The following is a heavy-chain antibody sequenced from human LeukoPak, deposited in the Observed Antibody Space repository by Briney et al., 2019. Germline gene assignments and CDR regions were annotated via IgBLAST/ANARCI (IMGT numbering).Heavy chain of an antibody. D-gene: IGHD1-26*01. V-gene: IGHV3-23*01. CDR2: ISGSGDST. CDR1: GFTFSSYA. J-gene: IGHJ6*02. CDR3: ARVQGIVGATPYYYYGMDV. Sequence: PGGSLRLSCAASGFTFSSYAMSWVRQAPGKGLEWVSAISGSGDSTYYGDSVKGRFTISRDNSKSTLFLQMNSLRAEDTAVYYCARVQGIVGATPYYYYGMDVWGQGTTVTVSS.